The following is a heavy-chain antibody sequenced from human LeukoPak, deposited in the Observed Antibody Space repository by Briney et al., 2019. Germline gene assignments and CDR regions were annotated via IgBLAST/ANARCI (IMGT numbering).Heavy chain of an antibody. D-gene: IGHD2-8*01. CDR1: GFTFSSYG. J-gene: IGHJ4*02. CDR3: TIMRRDY. CDR2: IKSKSDGGTA. V-gene: IGHV3-15*01. Sequence: GGSLRLSCAASGFTFSSYGIHWVRQAPGKGLEWVGRIKSKSDGGTADYAAPVKGRFTISRDDSKNTLYLQMDSLKTEDTAVYYCTIMRRDYWGQGTLVTVSS.